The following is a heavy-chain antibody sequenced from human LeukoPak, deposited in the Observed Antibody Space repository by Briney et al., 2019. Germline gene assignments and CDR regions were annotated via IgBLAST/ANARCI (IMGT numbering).Heavy chain of an antibody. V-gene: IGHV3-30-3*01. Sequence: GGSLRLSCAASGFTFSSYWISWVRQAPGKGMEWVAVISYDGSNKYYADSVKGRFTISRDNSKNTLYLQMNSLRAEDTAVYYCARGLEYSISYNWFDTWGQGTLVTVSS. CDR2: ISYDGSNK. CDR3: ARGLEYSISYNWFDT. D-gene: IGHD6-6*01. J-gene: IGHJ5*02. CDR1: GFTFSSYW.